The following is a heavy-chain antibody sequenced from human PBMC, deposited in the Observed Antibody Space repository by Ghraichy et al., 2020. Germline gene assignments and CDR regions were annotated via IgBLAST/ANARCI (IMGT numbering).Heavy chain of an antibody. J-gene: IGHJ4*02. Sequence: GGSLRLSCSASGFTVTSYDMHWVRQAPGKGLEWVAVVSYDGNNKYYADSVRGRFTISRDTYKNTLSLQMNSLRAEDTAVYYCARERDSSGQEWGQGTLVTVSS. CDR1: GFTVTSYD. CDR2: VSYDGNNK. CDR3: ARERDSSGQE. D-gene: IGHD6-19*01. V-gene: IGHV3-30-3*01.